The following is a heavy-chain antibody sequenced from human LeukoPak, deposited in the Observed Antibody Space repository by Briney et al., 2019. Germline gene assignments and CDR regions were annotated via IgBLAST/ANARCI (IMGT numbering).Heavy chain of an antibody. CDR2: ISWNSGSI. CDR1: GFTFDDYA. Sequence: GGSLRLSCAASGFTFDDYAMHWVRQAPGKGLEWVSGISWNSGSIGYADSVKGRFTISRDNAKNSLYLQMNSLRAEDTALYYCAKDETATVTTSYLFDYWGQGTLVTVSS. CDR3: AKDETATVTTSYLFDY. J-gene: IGHJ4*02. D-gene: IGHD4-17*01. V-gene: IGHV3-9*01.